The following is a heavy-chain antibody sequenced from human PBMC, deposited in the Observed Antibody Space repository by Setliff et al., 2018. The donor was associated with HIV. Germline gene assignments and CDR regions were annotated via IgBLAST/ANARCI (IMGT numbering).Heavy chain of an antibody. D-gene: IGHD1-1*01. CDR3: AQLGMVDDFDY. V-gene: IGHV4-4*07. CDR2: IHTSGNT. J-gene: IGHJ4*02. Sequence: PSETLSLTCTVSGGSIRIYYWNWIRQPAGKGLEWIGRIHTSGNTNYNPSLKSRVTMSVDTSKNHFSLKLSSVTAADTAVYYCAQLGMVDDFDYWGQGTLVTVSS. CDR1: GGSIRIYY.